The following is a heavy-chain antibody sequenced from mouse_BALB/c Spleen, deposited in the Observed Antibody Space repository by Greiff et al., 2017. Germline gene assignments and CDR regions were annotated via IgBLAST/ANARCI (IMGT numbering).Heavy chain of an antibody. Sequence: EVQGVESGGGLVKPGGSLKLSCAASGFTFSDYYMYWVRQTPEKRLEWVATISDGGSYTYYPDSVKGRFTISRDNAKNNLYLQMSSLKSEDTAMYYCARSYYYGSSSPYYYAMDYWGQGTSVTVSS. D-gene: IGHD1-1*01. J-gene: IGHJ4*01. CDR3: ARSYYYGSSSPYYYAMDY. CDR1: GFTFSDYY. V-gene: IGHV5-4*02. CDR2: ISDGGSYT.